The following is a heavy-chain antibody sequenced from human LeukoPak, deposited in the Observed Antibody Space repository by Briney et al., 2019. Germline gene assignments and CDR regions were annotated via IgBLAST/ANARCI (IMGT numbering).Heavy chain of an antibody. Sequence: SETLSLTCAVSGGSISSGDYSWSWIRQPPGKGLEWIGYIYHSESTYYNPSLRSRVTISVDKSKNQFSLKLSSVTAADTAVYYCARGSGDFSYWYFDLWGRGTLVTVSS. V-gene: IGHV4-30-2*01. CDR2: IYHSEST. CDR1: GGSISSGDYS. J-gene: IGHJ2*01. D-gene: IGHD4-17*01. CDR3: ARGSGDFSYWYFDL.